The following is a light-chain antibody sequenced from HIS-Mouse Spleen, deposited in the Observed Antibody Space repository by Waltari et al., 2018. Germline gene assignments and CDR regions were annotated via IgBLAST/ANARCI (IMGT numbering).Light chain of an antibody. J-gene: IGKJ1*01. CDR1: QGISSY. CDR3: QQLNSYPPT. CDR2: AAS. V-gene: IGKV1-9*01. Sequence: DIQLTQSPSFLSASVGDRVTITCRASQGISSYLAWYQQKPGKAPKILIYAASTLQSGVSSRFRGSGSGTEFTLKISSLQPEDFATYYCQQLNSYPPTFGQGTKVEIK.